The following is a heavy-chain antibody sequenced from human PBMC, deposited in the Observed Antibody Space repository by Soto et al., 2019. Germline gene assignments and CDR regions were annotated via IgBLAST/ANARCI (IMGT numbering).Heavy chain of an antibody. CDR2: ISYDGSNK. D-gene: IGHD3-10*01. CDR3: AKDTMVRGVINWFDP. J-gene: IGHJ5*02. Sequence: GGSLRLSCAASGFTFSSYGMHWVRQAPGKGLEWVAVISYDGSNKYYADSVKGRFTISRDNSKNTLYLQMNSLRAEDTAVYYYAKDTMVRGVINWFDPWGQGTLVTVSS. V-gene: IGHV3-30*18. CDR1: GFTFSSYG.